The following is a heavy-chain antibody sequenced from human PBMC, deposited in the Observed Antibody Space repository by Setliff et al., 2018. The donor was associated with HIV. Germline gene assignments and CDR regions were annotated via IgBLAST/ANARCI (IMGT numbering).Heavy chain of an antibody. Sequence: SETLSLTCTVSGDFISSGNFHWNWIRQPAGKGPEWIGLIYTRGSVSYNPSLMSRVTISLDTSKNQLSLKLSSVTAADTAVYYCARVGASGVASSMDYHYYMDVWGKGTTVTVSS. J-gene: IGHJ6*03. CDR2: IYTRGSV. CDR3: ARVGASGVASSMDYHYYMDV. CDR1: GDFISSGNFH. V-gene: IGHV4-61*02. D-gene: IGHD2-2*01.